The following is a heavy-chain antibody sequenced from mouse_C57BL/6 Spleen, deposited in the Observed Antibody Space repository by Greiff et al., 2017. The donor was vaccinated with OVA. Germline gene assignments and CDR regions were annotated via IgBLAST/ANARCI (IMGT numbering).Heavy chain of an antibody. Sequence: QVQLQQPGAELVRPGSSAKLSCKASGYTFTSYWMHWVKQRPIQGLEWIGNIDPSDSETHYNQKFKDKATLTVDKSSSTAYMQLSSLTSEDSAVYYCARSEVLRSYWYFDVWGTGTTVTVSS. CDR2: IDPSDSET. D-gene: IGHD1-1*01. V-gene: IGHV1-52*01. CDR3: ARSEVLRSYWYFDV. J-gene: IGHJ1*03. CDR1: GYTFTSYW.